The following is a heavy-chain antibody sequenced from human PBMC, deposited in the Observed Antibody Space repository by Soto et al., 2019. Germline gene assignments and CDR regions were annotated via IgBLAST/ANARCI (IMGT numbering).Heavy chain of an antibody. CDR3: ARDVWSRASGPPDS. D-gene: IGHD3-10*01. CDR2: ISWNSGTI. Sequence: LRLSCAASGFSFDDYAMHWVRKVPGKGLEWITGISWNSGTIGYADSVKGRFTISRDNAKNSLYLQMNSLRAEDTAFYYCARDVWSRASGPPDSWGQGTLVTVSS. CDR1: GFSFDDYA. J-gene: IGHJ5*02. V-gene: IGHV3-9*01.